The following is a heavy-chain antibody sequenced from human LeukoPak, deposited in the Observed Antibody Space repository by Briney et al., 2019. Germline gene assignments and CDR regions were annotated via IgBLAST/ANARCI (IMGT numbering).Heavy chain of an antibody. J-gene: IGHJ5*02. CDR1: GFTFSSYS. D-gene: IGHD6-13*01. Sequence: GGSLRLSCAASGFTFSSYSMNWVRQAPGKGLEWVSSISSSSSYIYYADSVKGRFTISRDNAKNSLYLQMNSLRAEDSAVYYCARGRGDSSSWYTYNWFDPWGQGTLVTVSS. CDR3: ARGRGDSSSWYTYNWFDP. CDR2: ISSSSSYI. V-gene: IGHV3-21*01.